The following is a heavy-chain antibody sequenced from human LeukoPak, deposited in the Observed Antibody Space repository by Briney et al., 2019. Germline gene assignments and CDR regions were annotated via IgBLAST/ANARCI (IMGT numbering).Heavy chain of an antibody. CDR1: GYIFTPHH. CDR2: VSAANNP. D-gene: IGHD5-24*01. Sequence: ASVTVSCTTSGYIFTPHHIHWMRQAPGQGLELLGWVSAANNPEYSQKFQGRVVITRDASATTSYLELNSLRSEDTAVYYCAMSVEMPPIPSFDYWGQGTLVTVSS. J-gene: IGHJ4*02. V-gene: IGHV1-3*01. CDR3: AMSVEMPPIPSFDY.